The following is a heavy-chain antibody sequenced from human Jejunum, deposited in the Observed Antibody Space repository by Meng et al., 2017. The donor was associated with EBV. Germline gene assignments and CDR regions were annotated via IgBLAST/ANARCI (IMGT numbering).Heavy chain of an antibody. CDR2: IYYSGST. J-gene: IGHJ4*02. CDR3: AGLRYSGYDRAFDY. V-gene: IGHV4-61*01. D-gene: IGHD5-12*01. CDR1: GGSVTSGNVY. Sequence: ESRSGLMNPSDTLSPTCTVSGGSVTSGNVYWSWIRQPPGKGLEWIGYIYYSGSTNYIPSLKSRVTISLDTSKNQFSLKLSSVTAADTAVYYCAGLRYSGYDRAFDYWGQGALVTVSS.